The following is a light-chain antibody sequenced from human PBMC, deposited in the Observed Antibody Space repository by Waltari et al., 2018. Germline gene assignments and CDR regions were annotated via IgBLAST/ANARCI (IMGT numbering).Light chain of an antibody. CDR3: ATWDYSLSAHV. Sequence: QSALTQEASVSGTVGQTVTLSCAGNSNSVGCYAVGWYQQLSHGAPKIVIRGNSQPSGIPDRFSGAKSGTTASLTISGLQPEDEADYYCATWDYSLSAHVFGGGTKLTVL. J-gene: IGLJ3*02. V-gene: IGLV1-44*01. CDR1: SNSVGCYA. CDR2: GNS.